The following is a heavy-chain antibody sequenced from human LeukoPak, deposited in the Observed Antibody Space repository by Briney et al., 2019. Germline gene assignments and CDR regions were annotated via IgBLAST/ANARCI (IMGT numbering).Heavy chain of an antibody. CDR2: ISANGDKT. J-gene: IGHJ4*02. CDR3: ARGAFDY. Sequence: ASVKVSCKASGYTFTGYYINWVRQAPGQGLEWMGWISANGDKTNYAQKFQGRVNMTRDTSISTAYMELSRLRSDDTAIYYCARGAFDYWGQGTLVTVSS. CDR1: GYTFTGYY. V-gene: IGHV1-2*02.